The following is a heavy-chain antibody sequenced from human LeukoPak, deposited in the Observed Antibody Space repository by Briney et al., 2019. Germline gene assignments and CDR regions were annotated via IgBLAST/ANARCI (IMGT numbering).Heavy chain of an antibody. CDR3: ARDPDGHDAFDI. D-gene: IGHD5-24*01. V-gene: IGHV3-30*03. CDR1: GFTFSSYG. J-gene: IGHJ3*02. CDR2: ISYDGSNK. Sequence: GGSLRLSCAASGFTFSSYGMHWVRQAPGKGLEWVAVISYDGSNKYYADSVKGRFTISRDNSKNTLYLQMNSLRAEDTAVYYCARDPDGHDAFDIWGQGTMVTVSS.